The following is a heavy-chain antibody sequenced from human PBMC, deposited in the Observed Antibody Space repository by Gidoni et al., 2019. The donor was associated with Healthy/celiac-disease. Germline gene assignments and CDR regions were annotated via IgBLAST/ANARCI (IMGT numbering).Heavy chain of an antibody. CDR2: FIPIFGTA. V-gene: IGHV1-69*01. CDR3: ARAIAARRDYYYGMDV. D-gene: IGHD6-6*01. Sequence: QVQLVQSGAELNKPGSSVKVSCQASGGPFSSYAISWVRKAPGQGLEWMVVFIPIFGTAKYEKKVQGRVKITADESTSTAYMELSRLRSEDTAVYYCARAIAARRDYYYGMDVWGQGTTVTVSS. CDR1: GGPFSSYA. J-gene: IGHJ6*02.